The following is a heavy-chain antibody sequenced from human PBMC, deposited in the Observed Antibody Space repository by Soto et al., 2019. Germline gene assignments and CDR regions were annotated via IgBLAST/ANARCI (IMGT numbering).Heavy chain of an antibody. CDR3: ARQGFGELQGIVDV. CDR2: INYSGGT. CDR1: GGSLRSYY. D-gene: IGHD3-10*01. Sequence: QVQLQESGPRLVKPSETLSLTCTVSGGSLRSYYCSWFRQPPGKGLEWVGYINYSGGTFYIPSLKSRGTISVDPSNIQYSLRDNSVSATDMAVYCCARQGFGELQGIVDVWGQRTTVTVSS. J-gene: IGHJ6*02. V-gene: IGHV4-59*08.